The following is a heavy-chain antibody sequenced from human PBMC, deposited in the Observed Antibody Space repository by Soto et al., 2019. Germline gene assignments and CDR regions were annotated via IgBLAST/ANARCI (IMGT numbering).Heavy chain of an antibody. CDR2: ISTKSGGT. V-gene: IGHV1-2*02. CDR3: ARANSGDDDEFDY. Sequence: ASVKVSCKASGYTFTGYYIHWVRQAPGQGLEWMGWISTKSGGTDYAQKFQCRVTMTRDSSITTAYMELSSLRSDDTAVYYCARANSGDDDEFDYWGQGTPVTVSS. CDR1: GYTFTGYY. J-gene: IGHJ4*02. D-gene: IGHD5-12*01.